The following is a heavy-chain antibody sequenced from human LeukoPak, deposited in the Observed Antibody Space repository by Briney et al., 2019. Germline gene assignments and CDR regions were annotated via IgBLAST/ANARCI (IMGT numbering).Heavy chain of an antibody. CDR3: AADPLYSSSLGGDY. CDR2: IVVGSGNT. CDR1: GFTFTSSA. D-gene: IGHD6-6*01. V-gene: IGHV1-58*01. J-gene: IGHJ4*02. Sequence: ASVKVSCKASGFTFTSSAVQWVRQARGQRLEWIGWIVVGSGNTNYAQKFQERVTITRDMSTSTAYMELSSLRSEDTAVYYCAADPLYSSSLGGDYWGQGTLVTVSS.